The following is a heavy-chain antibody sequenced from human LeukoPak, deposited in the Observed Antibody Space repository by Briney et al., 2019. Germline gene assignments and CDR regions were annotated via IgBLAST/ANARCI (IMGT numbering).Heavy chain of an antibody. CDR2: IGTAGDT. V-gene: IGHV3-13*01. Sequence: GGSLRLSCAASRFTFSSYDMHWVRQATGKGLEWVSAIGTAGDTYYPGSVKGRFTISRENAKNSLYLQMNSLRAGDTAVYYCARASSGYDSTYYFDYWGQGTLVTVSS. CDR1: RFTFSSYD. D-gene: IGHD5-12*01. CDR3: ARASSGYDSTYYFDY. J-gene: IGHJ4*02.